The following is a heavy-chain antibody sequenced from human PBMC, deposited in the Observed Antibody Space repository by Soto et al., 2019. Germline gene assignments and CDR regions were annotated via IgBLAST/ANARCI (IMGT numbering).Heavy chain of an antibody. CDR3: AHIEAVAGTSGTFDY. V-gene: IGHV2-70*12. CDR2: IDWDDDK. D-gene: IGHD6-19*01. CDR1: GFSLSTSGMC. Sequence: SGPTLVNPTQTLTLTCTFSGFSLSTSGMCVSWIRQPPGKALEWLALIDWDDDKYYNTSLKTRLTVSRDTPKNQVVLTMTNMDPVDTATYYCAHIEAVAGTSGTFDYWGQGTLVTVSS. J-gene: IGHJ4*02.